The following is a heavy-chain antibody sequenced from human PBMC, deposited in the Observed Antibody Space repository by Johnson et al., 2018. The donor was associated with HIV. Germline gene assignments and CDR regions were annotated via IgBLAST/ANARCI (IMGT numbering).Heavy chain of an antibody. J-gene: IGHJ3*02. CDR2: INWNGGST. Sequence: VQLVESGGGVVRPGGSLRLSCAASGFTLDDYGMSWVRQAPGKGLEWVSGINWNGGSTGYADSVKGRFTISRDNAKNSLYLQMNSLRAEDTALYYCARDGAGFGELALDACDIWGQGTMVTVSS. D-gene: IGHD3-10*01. CDR3: ARDGAGFGELALDACDI. CDR1: GFTLDDYG. V-gene: IGHV3-20*04.